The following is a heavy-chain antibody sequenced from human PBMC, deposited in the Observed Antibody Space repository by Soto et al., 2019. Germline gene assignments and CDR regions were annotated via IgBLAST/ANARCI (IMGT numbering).Heavy chain of an antibody. Sequence: PSQTLSLTCAISGDSVSSNSAAWNWIRQSPSRGLEWLGRTYYRSKWYNDYAVSVKSRITINPDTSKNQFSLQLNSVTPEDTAVYYCARGANSYGLGTMGDNWFDPWGQGTLVTVSS. V-gene: IGHV6-1*01. CDR3: ARGANSYGLGTMGDNWFDP. J-gene: IGHJ5*02. CDR2: TYYRSKWYN. CDR1: GDSVSSNSAA. D-gene: IGHD5-18*01.